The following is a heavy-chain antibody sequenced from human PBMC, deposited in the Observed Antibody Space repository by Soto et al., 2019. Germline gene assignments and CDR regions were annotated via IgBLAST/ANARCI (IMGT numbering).Heavy chain of an antibody. CDR2: IYYSGST. CDR3: SGRGALPFLDWAFAVFEI. Sequence: PSETLSLTCTVSGGSISSYYWSWVRQPPGKGLEWIGYIYYSGSTNYNPSLKSRVTISVDTSKNQFSLKLSSVTAADTAVYYCSGRGALPFLDWAFAVFEIWGQGTMV. D-gene: IGHD3-3*01. CDR1: GGSISSYY. J-gene: IGHJ3*02. V-gene: IGHV4-59*08.